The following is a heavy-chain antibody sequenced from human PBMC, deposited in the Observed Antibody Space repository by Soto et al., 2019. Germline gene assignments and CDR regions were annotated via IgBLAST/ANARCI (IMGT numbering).Heavy chain of an antibody. CDR3: ASTQEWLSGGYYYYGMDV. J-gene: IGHJ6*02. CDR2: INAGNGNT. CDR1: GYTFTSYA. V-gene: IGHV1-3*01. Sequence: ASVKVSCKASGYTFTSYAMHWVRQAPGQRLEWMGWINAGNGNTKYSQKFQGRVTITRDTSASTAYMELSSLRSEDTAVYYCASTQEWLSGGYYYYGMDVWGQGTTVTVS. D-gene: IGHD3-3*01.